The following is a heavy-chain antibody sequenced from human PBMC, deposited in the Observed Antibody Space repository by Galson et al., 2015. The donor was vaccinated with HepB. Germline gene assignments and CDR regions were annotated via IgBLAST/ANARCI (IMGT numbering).Heavy chain of an antibody. J-gene: IGHJ3*02. CDR1: GFSLSTSGVG. CDR2: IYWDDDK. CDR3: AHRRVYYYDSSGPAFDI. Sequence: PALVKPTQTLTLTCTFSGFSLSTSGVGVGWIRQPPGKALEWLALIYWDDDKRYSPSLKSRLTITKDTSKNQVVLTMTNMDPVDTATYYCAHRRVYYYDSSGPAFDIWGQGTMVTVSS. V-gene: IGHV2-5*02. D-gene: IGHD3-22*01.